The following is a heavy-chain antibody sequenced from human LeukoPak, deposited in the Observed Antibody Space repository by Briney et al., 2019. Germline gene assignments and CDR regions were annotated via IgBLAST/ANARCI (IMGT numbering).Heavy chain of an antibody. Sequence: GRSLRLSCAASGFTFSRNGMHWVRQAPGKGLEWVAVIWYDGSNEYYADSVKGRFTVSRDNSKNTMYLQMNSLRAEDTAVYYCARPPACTNCRSNHFDYWGQGTLVTVSS. CDR1: GFTFSRNG. V-gene: IGHV3-33*01. D-gene: IGHD2-2*01. CDR2: IWYDGSNE. J-gene: IGHJ4*02. CDR3: ARPPACTNCRSNHFDY.